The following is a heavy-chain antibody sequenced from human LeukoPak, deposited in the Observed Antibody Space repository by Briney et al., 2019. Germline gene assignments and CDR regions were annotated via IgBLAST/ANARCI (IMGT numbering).Heavy chain of an antibody. Sequence: PGGSLSLSCAASGFTFSNYWMSWVRQAPGKGLEWVANIKEDGSEKYYVDSVKGRFTISRDNARNSLYLQMNSLRAEDTAVYYCAGIYGMDVWGKGTTVTVSS. J-gene: IGHJ6*04. CDR1: GFTFSNYW. CDR2: IKEDGSEK. CDR3: AGIYGMDV. V-gene: IGHV3-7*01.